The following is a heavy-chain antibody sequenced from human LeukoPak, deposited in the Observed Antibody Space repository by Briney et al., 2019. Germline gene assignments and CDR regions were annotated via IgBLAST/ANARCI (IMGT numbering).Heavy chain of an antibody. CDR3: ARVPNRGWFDP. V-gene: IGHV4-59*01. Sequence: SETLSLTCTVSGGSISSDYCSWIRQPPGKGLGWIGYIYYSGSTNYNPSLKSRVTISVDTSKNQFSLKLSSVTAADTAVYYCARVPNRGWFDPWGQGTLVTVSS. CDR2: IYYSGST. J-gene: IGHJ5*02. CDR1: GGSISSDY.